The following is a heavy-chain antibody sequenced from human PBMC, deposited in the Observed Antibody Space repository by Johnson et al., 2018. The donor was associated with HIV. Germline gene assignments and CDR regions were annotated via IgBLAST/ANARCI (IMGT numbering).Heavy chain of an antibody. Sequence: HVQLVESGGGVVQPGRSLRLSCAASGFTFSSYAMHWVRQAPGKGLEWVAVISYDGSNKYYADSVKGRFTISRDNSKNTLYLQMNSLRAEDTAVYYCAKWGWLQSQAFDIWGQGTMVTVSS. CDR1: GFTFSSYA. J-gene: IGHJ3*02. V-gene: IGHV3-30*04. D-gene: IGHD5-24*01. CDR3: AKWGWLQSQAFDI. CDR2: ISYDGSNK.